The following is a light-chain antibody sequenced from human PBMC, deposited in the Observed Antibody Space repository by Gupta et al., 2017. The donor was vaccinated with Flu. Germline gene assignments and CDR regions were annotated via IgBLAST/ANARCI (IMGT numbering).Light chain of an antibody. J-gene: IGKJ3*01. Sequence: DFQLTQSPSFLSASVGDGVTITCRASQDIGNSLAWYQQKPGKAPNLLIFAASTWQSGVPSRFSGSGYGTDFTLTITSRQPEDFASYYCQRHNNYPPFTFGQGTKVDIK. CDR2: AAS. CDR1: QDIGNS. V-gene: IGKV1-9*01. CDR3: QRHNNYPPFT.